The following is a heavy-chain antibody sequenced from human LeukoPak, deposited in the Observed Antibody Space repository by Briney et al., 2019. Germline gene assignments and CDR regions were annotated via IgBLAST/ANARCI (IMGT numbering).Heavy chain of an antibody. CDR1: GFTFSSYG. V-gene: IGHV3-23*01. D-gene: IGHD3-22*01. J-gene: IGHJ4*02. Sequence: PGGSLRLSCAASGFTFSSYGMSWVRQAPGKGLEWVSSISSSGGNTYYADSVKGRFTISRDNSKNTLYLQMNSLRAEDTAVYYCAKDHGFYDSSGYYYYWGQGTLVTVSS. CDR2: ISSSGGNT. CDR3: AKDHGFYDSSGYYYY.